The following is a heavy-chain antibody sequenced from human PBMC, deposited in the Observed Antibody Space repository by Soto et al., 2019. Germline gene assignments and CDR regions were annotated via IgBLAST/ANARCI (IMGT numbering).Heavy chain of an antibody. Sequence: SVKVSCKGSGFTFSRSAVQWVRQARGQGVEWIGWIVAASGKTDYSQIFQERVTITRDMSTSTAYMELSSLSSEDTAGYYCAATLDWGSYDFGGYPSWGQGTLVTSPQ. V-gene: IGHV1-58*01. CDR3: AATLDWGSYDFGGYPS. CDR2: IVAASGKT. CDR1: GFTFSRSA. J-gene: IGHJ4*02. D-gene: IGHD2-15*01.